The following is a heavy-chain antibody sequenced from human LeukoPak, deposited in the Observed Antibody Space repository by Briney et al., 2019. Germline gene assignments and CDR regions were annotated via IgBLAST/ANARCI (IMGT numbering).Heavy chain of an antibody. CDR1: GFTFSSYS. V-gene: IGHV3-48*01. CDR2: IGSSSSTM. CDR3: ARDLREHGIFDI. D-gene: IGHD1-26*01. Sequence: GGSLRLSCAASGFTFSSYSMNWVRQAPGKGLEWVSYIGSSSSTMFYADSVKGRFTISRDNAKNSLYLQMNSLRAEDTAVYYCARDLREHGIFDIWGQGTMVTVSS. J-gene: IGHJ3*02.